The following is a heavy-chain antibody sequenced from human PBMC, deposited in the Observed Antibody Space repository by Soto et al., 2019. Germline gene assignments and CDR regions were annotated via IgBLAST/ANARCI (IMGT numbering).Heavy chain of an antibody. Sequence: EGSLRLSCAASGFTFSSYSMNWVRQAPGKGLEWVSYISSSSSTIYYADSVKGRFTISRDNAKNSLYLQMKRLRDEDTAVYYFARDPRRDGWFDPWGQGTLVIVSS. CDR2: ISSSSSTI. D-gene: IGHD2-21*01. V-gene: IGHV3-48*02. CDR1: GFTFSSYS. J-gene: IGHJ5*02. CDR3: ARDPRRDGWFDP.